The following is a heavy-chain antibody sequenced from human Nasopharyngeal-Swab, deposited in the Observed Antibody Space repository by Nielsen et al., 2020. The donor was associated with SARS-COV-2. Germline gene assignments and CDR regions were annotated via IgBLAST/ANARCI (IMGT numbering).Heavy chain of an antibody. V-gene: IGHV4-59*01. J-gene: IGHJ6*02. CDR3: AIGGGGSYYYGMDV. CDR2: IYYSGST. D-gene: IGHD3-16*01. Sequence: RQAPGKGLEWIGYIYYSGSTNYNPSLKSRVTISVDTSKNQFSLKLSSVTAADTAVYYCAIGGGGSYYYGMDVWGQGTPVTVSS.